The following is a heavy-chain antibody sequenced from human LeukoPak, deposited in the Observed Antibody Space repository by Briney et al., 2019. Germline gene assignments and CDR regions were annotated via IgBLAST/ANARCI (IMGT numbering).Heavy chain of an antibody. CDR2: IYPGDSDT. D-gene: IGHD5-18*01. V-gene: IGHV5-51*01. J-gene: IGHJ4*02. Sequence: GESLKISCKGSGYSFTSYWIGWVRQMPGKGLEWMGIIYPGDSDTRYSPSFQGQVTISADKSISTAYLQWSSLKASDTAMYYCARLATSGYSYGEFDYWGQGTLVTVSS. CDR3: ARLATSGYSYGEFDY. CDR1: GYSFTSYW.